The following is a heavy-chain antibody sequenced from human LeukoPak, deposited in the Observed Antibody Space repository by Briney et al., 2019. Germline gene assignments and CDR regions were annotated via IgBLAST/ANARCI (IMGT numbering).Heavy chain of an antibody. V-gene: IGHV4-39*07. Sequence: QPSETLSLTCIVSGGSISTNTYYWGWIRLPPGKGLEWIGEIHHRGTTYYNPSLRSRVTISVDTSKNQFSLRLTSVTAVDTAVYYCARVTYNGYQHFDYWGQGNLVTVS. D-gene: IGHD3-10*01. CDR2: IHHRGTT. CDR3: ARVTYNGYQHFDY. CDR1: GGSISTNTYY. J-gene: IGHJ4*02.